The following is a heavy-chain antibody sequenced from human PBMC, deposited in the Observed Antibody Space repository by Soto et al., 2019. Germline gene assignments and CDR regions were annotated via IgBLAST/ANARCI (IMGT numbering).Heavy chain of an antibody. Sequence: PSETLSLTCTVSGDSVSSGNYYWSWIRQPPGKGLEWIGSIYFTGNTNYNPSLKSRLTMSIDTSRNLFSLRLGSVTAADTAVYYCGRVPVDTYTIYWSDPWGQGTLVTVSS. CDR1: GDSVSSGNYY. J-gene: IGHJ5*02. CDR2: IYFTGNT. CDR3: GRVPVDTYTIYWSDP. V-gene: IGHV4-61*01. D-gene: IGHD3-3*01.